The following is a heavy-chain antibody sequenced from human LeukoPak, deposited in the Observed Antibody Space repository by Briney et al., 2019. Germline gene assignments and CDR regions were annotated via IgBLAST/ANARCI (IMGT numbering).Heavy chain of an antibody. Sequence: GGSLRLSCAASGFTFTSYNMNSVRQAPGQGLEWVSAISSSSSYIYYADSVKGRFTISRDNAKNSLYLQMNSLRAEDTAVYYCASPSGYNYAGSPLGYWGQGTLVTV. CDR1: GFTFTSYN. D-gene: IGHD5-12*01. V-gene: IGHV3-21*01. CDR2: ISSSSSYI. J-gene: IGHJ4*02. CDR3: ASPSGYNYAGSPLGY.